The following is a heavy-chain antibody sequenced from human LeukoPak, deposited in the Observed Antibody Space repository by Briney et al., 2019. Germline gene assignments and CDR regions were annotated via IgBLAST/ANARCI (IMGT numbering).Heavy chain of an antibody. D-gene: IGHD6-13*01. CDR1: GFTFSSYA. Sequence: GGSLRLACAASGFTFSSYAMSWVRQAPGKGLEWVSAISGSGGSTYYADFVKGRFTISRDNSKNTLYLQMNSLRAEDTAVYYCAKGLAGYSSSWYLTGGYYFDYWAQRTLVTVS. CDR2: ISGSGGST. V-gene: IGHV3-23*01. CDR3: AKGLAGYSSSWYLTGGYYFDY. J-gene: IGHJ4*02.